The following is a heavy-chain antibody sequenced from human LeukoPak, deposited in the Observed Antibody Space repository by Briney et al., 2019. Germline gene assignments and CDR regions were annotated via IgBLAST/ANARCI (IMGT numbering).Heavy chain of an antibody. CDR1: GFTFSHYG. V-gene: IGHV3-48*01. CDR3: VSYSGSVDY. Sequence: PVGSLRLSCVVSGFTFSHYGMDCGRQAPGKGLEWFSYISSSSNSIYYADSVKCRFTISRDNAKNSLHLQMNSLRGDDTAVYYCVSYSGSVDYWGKGTLVTVSS. J-gene: IGHJ4*02. D-gene: IGHD1-26*01. CDR2: ISSSSNSI.